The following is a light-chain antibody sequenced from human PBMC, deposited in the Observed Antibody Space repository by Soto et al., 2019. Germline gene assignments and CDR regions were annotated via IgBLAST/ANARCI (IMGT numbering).Light chain of an antibody. CDR3: QLSYITWT. J-gene: IGKJ1*01. V-gene: IGKV1-39*01. CDR2: SAS. Sequence: DIQVTQSPSSLSASVGDAVTITCRASRTVGTLLNWYQQKPGKAPNLLIYSASTLHSGVPSRFSASGSGTDFALTISGLQPEDSATYYCQLSYITWTFGQGTKVEIK. CDR1: RTVGTL.